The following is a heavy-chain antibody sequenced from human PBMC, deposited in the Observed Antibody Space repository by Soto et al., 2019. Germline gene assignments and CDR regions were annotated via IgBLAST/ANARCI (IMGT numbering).Heavy chain of an antibody. CDR2: ISSDGSQT. J-gene: IGHJ4*02. CDR1: GVTFSRSA. Sequence: AGSLRLSCAASGVTFSRSAIHWVRQPPGKGLEWVALISSDGSQTSYAYSVKGRATISRYNAANTVYLLMNNLRVDDSAVYHCESVRCSTDCYLIDYWGLGTLVTVSS. V-gene: IGHV3-30-3*01. D-gene: IGHD2-21*02. CDR3: ESVRCSTDCYLIDY.